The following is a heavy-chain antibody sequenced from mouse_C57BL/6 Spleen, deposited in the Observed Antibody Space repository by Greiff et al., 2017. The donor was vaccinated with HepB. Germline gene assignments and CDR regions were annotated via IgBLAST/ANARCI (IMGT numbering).Heavy chain of an antibody. CDR3: ASRNWDVDFDY. Sequence: EVQLQQSGAELVKPGASVKLSCTASGFNIKDYYMHWVKQRTEQGLEWIGRIDPEDDETKYAPKFQGKATITADTSSNTADRQLSSLTSEDTAVYYCASRNWDVDFDYWGQGTTLTVAS. CDR2: IDPEDDET. V-gene: IGHV14-2*01. CDR1: GFNIKDYY. J-gene: IGHJ2*01. D-gene: IGHD4-1*01.